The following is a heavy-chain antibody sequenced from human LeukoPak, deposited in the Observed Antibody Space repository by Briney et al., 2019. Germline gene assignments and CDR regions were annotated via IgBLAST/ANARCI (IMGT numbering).Heavy chain of an antibody. J-gene: IGHJ4*02. V-gene: IGHV3-23*01. CDR2: ITGGSGGS. CDR3: AKVVYTAMGNGGVDY. D-gene: IGHD5-18*01. CDR1: GLTFSSSA. Sequence: GGFLRFSCAASGLTFSSSAMTWVRQAPGKGLEWVSSITGGSGGSYHADSVKGRFTISRDNSKNTLYLQMNSLRAEDTAVYYCAKVVYTAMGNGGVDYWGQGTLVTVSS.